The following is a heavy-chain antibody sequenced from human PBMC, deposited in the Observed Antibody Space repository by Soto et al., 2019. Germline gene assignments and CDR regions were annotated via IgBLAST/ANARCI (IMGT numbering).Heavy chain of an antibody. CDR2: VIPTFGTT. V-gene: IGHV1-69*01. CDR3: AIDRLIVAVAVGRMDV. CDR1: GDTFTGYA. Sequence: QVQLVQSGAEMKKPGSSVKVSCKASGDTFTGYAISWVRQAPGQWLEWMGWVIPTFGTTKYAQRFQGRVTISVDELASTAYMELSSLRPEDTALYYCAIDRLIVAVAVGRMDVWGQGTTVTVSS. J-gene: IGHJ6*02. D-gene: IGHD6-19*01.